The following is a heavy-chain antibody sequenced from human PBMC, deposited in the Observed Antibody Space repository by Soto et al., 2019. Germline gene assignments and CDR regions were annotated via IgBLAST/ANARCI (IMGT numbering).Heavy chain of an antibody. J-gene: IGHJ4*02. CDR2: IIPIFGTA. V-gene: IGHV1-69*13. CDR1: GGTFSSYA. CDR3: ARPRERFDRYSSSWYPYFDY. Sequence: SVKVSCKASGGTFSSYAISWVRQAPGQGLEWMGGIIPIFGTANYAQKFQGRVTITADESTSTAYMELSSLRSEDTAVYYCARPRERFDRYSSSWYPYFDYWGQGTLVTVSS. D-gene: IGHD6-13*01.